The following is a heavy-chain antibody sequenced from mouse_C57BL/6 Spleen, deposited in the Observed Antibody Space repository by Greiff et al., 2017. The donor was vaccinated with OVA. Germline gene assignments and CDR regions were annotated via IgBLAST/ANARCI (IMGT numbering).Heavy chain of an antibody. D-gene: IGHD2-2*01. CDR1: GFTFSDYY. V-gene: IGHV5-16*01. Sequence: VQLKESEGGLVQPGSSMKLSCTASGFTFSDYYMAWVRQVPEKGLEWVANINYDGSSTYYLDSLKSRFIISRDNAKNILYLQMSSLKSEDTATYYCAREGYGYDWYFDVWGTGTTVTVSS. J-gene: IGHJ1*03. CDR2: INYDGSST. CDR3: AREGYGYDWYFDV.